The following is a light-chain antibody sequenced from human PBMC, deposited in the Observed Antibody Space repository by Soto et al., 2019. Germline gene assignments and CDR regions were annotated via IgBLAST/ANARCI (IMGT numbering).Light chain of an antibody. CDR1: QSISSW. J-gene: IGKJ1*01. CDR2: DAS. Sequence: DIQMTQSPSTLSASVGDRVTITCRASQSISSWLTWYQQKPGKAPKVLIYDASTLQNGVPPRFSGSGSGTEFTLTISSLQPDDFATYHCQQYDSYSSWTFGQGTKVEL. CDR3: QQYDSYSSWT. V-gene: IGKV1-5*01.